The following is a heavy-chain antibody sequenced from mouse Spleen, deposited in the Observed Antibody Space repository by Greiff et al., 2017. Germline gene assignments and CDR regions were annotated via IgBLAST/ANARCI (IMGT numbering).Heavy chain of an antibody. CDR3: AIYYFDY. J-gene: IGHJ2*01. CDR1: GYTFTSYW. CDR2: INPSSGYT. V-gene: IGHV1-7*01. Sequence: QVQLQQSGAELAKPGASVKLSCKASGYTFTSYWMHWVKQRPGQGLEWIGYINPSSGYTKYNQKFKDKATLTADKSPSTAYMQLSSLTYEDSAVYYCAIYYFDYWGQGTTLTVSS.